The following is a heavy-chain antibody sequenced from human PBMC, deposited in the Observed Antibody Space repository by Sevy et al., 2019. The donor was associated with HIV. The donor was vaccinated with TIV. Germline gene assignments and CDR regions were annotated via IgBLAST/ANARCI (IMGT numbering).Heavy chain of an antibody. Sequence: GGSLRLSCAASGFTFSSYGMHWVRQAPGKGLEWVVVIWFDGSNTYYADSVKGRFTISRDIAENTLHLQMNSLRAEDTAVYYCARDLEFYDYGAYGPSFMPDYWGQGTLVTVSS. CDR3: ARDLEFYDYGAYGPSFMPDY. CDR1: GFTFSSYG. D-gene: IGHD3-16*01. V-gene: IGHV3-33*08. CDR2: IWFDGSNT. J-gene: IGHJ4*02.